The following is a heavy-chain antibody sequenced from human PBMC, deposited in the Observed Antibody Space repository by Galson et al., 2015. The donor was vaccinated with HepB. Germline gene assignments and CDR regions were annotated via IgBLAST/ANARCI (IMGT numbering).Heavy chain of an antibody. V-gene: IGHV3-30-3*01. CDR2: ISYDGSNK. Sequence: SLRLSCAASGFTFSSYAMHWVRQAPGKGLEWVAVISYDGSNKYYADSVKGRFTISRDNSKNTLYLQMNSLRAEDTAVYYCARDEGEQQLAEQGAYYGMDVWGQGTTVTVSS. D-gene: IGHD6-13*01. CDR3: ARDEGEQQLAEQGAYYGMDV. CDR1: GFTFSSYA. J-gene: IGHJ6*02.